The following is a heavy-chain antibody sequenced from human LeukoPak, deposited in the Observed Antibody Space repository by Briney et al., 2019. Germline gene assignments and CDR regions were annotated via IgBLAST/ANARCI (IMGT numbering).Heavy chain of an antibody. Sequence: GGSLRLSCAASGFTYSSYSMNWVRQAPGKGLEWVSSISSSSSYIYYADSVKGRFTISRDNAKNSLYLQMNSLRAEDTAVYYCAQTAVTTFDYWGQGTLVTVSS. D-gene: IGHD4-17*01. V-gene: IGHV3-21*01. CDR3: AQTAVTTFDY. CDR2: ISSSSSYI. J-gene: IGHJ4*02. CDR1: GFTYSSYS.